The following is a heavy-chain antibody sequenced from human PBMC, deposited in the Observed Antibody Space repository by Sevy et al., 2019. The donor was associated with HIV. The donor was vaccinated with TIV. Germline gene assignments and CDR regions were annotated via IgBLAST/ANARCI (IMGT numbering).Heavy chain of an antibody. CDR3: AKDLRVLLFLEWLPYYYYYGMDV. V-gene: IGHV3-23*01. CDR1: GFTFSSYA. CDR2: ISGSGGST. D-gene: IGHD3-3*01. J-gene: IGHJ6*02. Sequence: GGSLRLSCAASGFTFSSYAMSWVRQAPGKGLEWVSAISGSGGSTYYADSVKGRFTISRDNSKNTLYLQMNSLRAEDTAVYYCAKDLRVLLFLEWLPYYYYYGMDVWGQGTTVTVSS.